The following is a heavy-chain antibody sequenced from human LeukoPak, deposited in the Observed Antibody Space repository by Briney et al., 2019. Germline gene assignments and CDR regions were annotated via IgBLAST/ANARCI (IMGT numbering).Heavy chain of an antibody. V-gene: IGHV3-48*04. CDR1: GFTFSSYS. CDR2: ISSSSSTI. Sequence: PGGSLRLSCAASGFTFSSYSMNWVRQAPGKGLEWVSYISSSSSTIYYADSVKGRFTISRDNAKNSLYLQMNSLRAEDTAVYYCARAPRPVAGTLFDYWGQGTLVTVSS. CDR3: ARAPRPVAGTLFDY. J-gene: IGHJ4*02. D-gene: IGHD6-19*01.